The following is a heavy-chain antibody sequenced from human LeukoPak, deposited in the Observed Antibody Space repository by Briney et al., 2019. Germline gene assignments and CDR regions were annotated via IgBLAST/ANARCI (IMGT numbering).Heavy chain of an antibody. D-gene: IGHD6-19*01. CDR3: ARHGVPFSGWYLYNWFDP. CDR1: GGSFSGYY. Sequence: SETLSLTCAVYGGSFSGYYWSWIRQPPGKGLEWIGEINHSGSTNYNPSLKSRVTISVDTSKNQFSLKLSSVTAADTAVYYCARHGVPFSGWYLYNWFDPWGQGTLVTVSS. J-gene: IGHJ5*02. CDR2: INHSGST. V-gene: IGHV4-34*01.